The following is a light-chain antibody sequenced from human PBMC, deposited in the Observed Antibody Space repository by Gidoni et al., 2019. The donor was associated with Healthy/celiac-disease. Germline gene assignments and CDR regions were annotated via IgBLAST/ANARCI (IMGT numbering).Light chain of an antibody. CDR3: QQSYGWT. Sequence: DIQMTQSPSSLSASVGDRVTITCRASQSISSYLNWYQQKPGKAPKLLIYAASSLQSGVPSRFSGSGSGTDFTLTISSLQPEDVATYYCQQSYGWTFGQXTKVEIK. J-gene: IGKJ1*01. CDR2: AAS. CDR1: QSISSY. V-gene: IGKV1-39*01.